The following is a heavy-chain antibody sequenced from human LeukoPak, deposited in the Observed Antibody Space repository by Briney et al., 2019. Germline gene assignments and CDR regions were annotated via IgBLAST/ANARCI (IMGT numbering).Heavy chain of an antibody. CDR2: INPNSGGT. J-gene: IGHJ5*02. V-gene: IGHV1-2*06. D-gene: IGHD6-19*01. CDR1: GYTFTGYY. CDR3: VFEALSSGWVS. Sequence: ASVKVSCKASGYTFTGYYMCWVRQAPGQGLEWMGRINPNSGGTNYAQKFQGRVTMTRDTSISTAYMELSRLRSDDTAVYYCVFEALSSGWVSWGQGTLVTVSS.